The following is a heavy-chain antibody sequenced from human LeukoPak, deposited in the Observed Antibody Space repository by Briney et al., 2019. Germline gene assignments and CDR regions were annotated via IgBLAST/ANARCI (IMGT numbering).Heavy chain of an antibody. J-gene: IGHJ4*02. D-gene: IGHD3-10*01. CDR1: GYTFTGYY. CDR3: AGEETYYYGSGSYSSAPEIY. CDR2: INPNSGGT. Sequence: ASVKVSCKASGYTFTGYYMHWVRQAPGQGLEWMGWINPNSGGTNYAQKFQGRVTMTRDTSISTAYMELSRLRSDDTAVYYCAGEETYYYGSGSYSSAPEIYWGQGTLVTVSS. V-gene: IGHV1-2*02.